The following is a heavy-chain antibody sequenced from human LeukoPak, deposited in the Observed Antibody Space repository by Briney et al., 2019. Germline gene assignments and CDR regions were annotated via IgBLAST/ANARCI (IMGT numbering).Heavy chain of an antibody. D-gene: IGHD4-11*01. J-gene: IGHJ4*02. CDR2: MNPNSGNT. CDR1: GYTFTSYD. CDR3: ARGPIRTTVTTAYYFDY. V-gene: IGHV1-8*03. Sequence: GASVKVSCKASGYTFTSYDINWVRQATGQGLEWMGSMNPNSGNTGYAQKFQGRVTITRNTSISTAYMELSSLRSEDTAVYYRARGPIRTTVTTAYYFDYWGQGTLVTVSS.